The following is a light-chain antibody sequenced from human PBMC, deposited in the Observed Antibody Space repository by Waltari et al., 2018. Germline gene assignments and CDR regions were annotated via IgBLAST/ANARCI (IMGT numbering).Light chain of an antibody. CDR1: QTVGTN. Sequence: DIVMTQSPATLSVSPGERATLSCRASQTVGTNLAWYQQKPGQAPRLLIYGGFNRATGIPGRFSGSGSGTEFTLAISSLQSEDFAVYYCHQYFNWPRTFGQGTKVEIK. J-gene: IGKJ1*01. CDR2: GGF. V-gene: IGKV3D-15*01. CDR3: HQYFNWPRT.